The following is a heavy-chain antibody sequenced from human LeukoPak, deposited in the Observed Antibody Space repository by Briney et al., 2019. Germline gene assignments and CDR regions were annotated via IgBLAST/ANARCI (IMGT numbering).Heavy chain of an antibody. J-gene: IGHJ4*02. CDR2: ISDDTYNI. CDR3: TRHQRASQYYFDY. CDR1: GFTFSSHS. Sequence: GGSLRLSCAAPGFTFSSHSMSWVRQAPGRGLEWVSFISDDTYNIYYADSVRGRFTVSRDNARDSLYLQLNSLRAEDTAVYYCTRHQRASQYYFDYWGQGTLVTASS. V-gene: IGHV3-48*01.